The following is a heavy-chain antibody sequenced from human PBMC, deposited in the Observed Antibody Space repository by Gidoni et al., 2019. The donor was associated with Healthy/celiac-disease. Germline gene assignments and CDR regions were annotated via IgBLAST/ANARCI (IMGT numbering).Heavy chain of an antibody. Sequence: EVQLVESGGGLVQPGRSLRLSCAAAGFTFDDYAMPWVRPAPEEGLEWVSGSSWNSGSIGYADSVKGRFTISRDNAKNSLYLQMNSLRAEDTALYYCAKAPLPYSSLDYWGQGTLVTVSS. CDR1: GFTFDDYA. CDR2: SSWNSGSI. D-gene: IGHD6-13*01. CDR3: AKAPLPYSSLDY. J-gene: IGHJ4*02. V-gene: IGHV3-9*01.